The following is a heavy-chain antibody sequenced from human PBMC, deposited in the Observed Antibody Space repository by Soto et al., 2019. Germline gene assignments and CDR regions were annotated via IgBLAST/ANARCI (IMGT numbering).Heavy chain of an antibody. CDR3: ARDAISMVRGTNNWFDP. J-gene: IGHJ5*02. V-gene: IGHV3-23*01. D-gene: IGHD3-10*01. CDR1: GFTFSNYA. Sequence: EVQLLEFGGGLVQPGGSLTLSCAASGFTFSNYAMSWVRQAPGKGLEWVSAISGGGISTYYADSVRGRFTISRDNSRNTLYLRMNRLRAEDTAVYYCARDAISMVRGTNNWFDPWGQGTLVTVSS. CDR2: ISGGGIST.